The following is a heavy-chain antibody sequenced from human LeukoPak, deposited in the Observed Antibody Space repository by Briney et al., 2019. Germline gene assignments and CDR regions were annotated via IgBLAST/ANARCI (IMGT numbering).Heavy chain of an antibody. CDR3: ARGFYSPHY. Sequence: SGTLSLTCTVSGGSISSDYWSWIRQPPGKGLEWIGYICYSGRTYYNPSLKSRITISVEMSKNQFSLKLSSVTAADTAVYYCARGFYSPHYWGQGTLVSVSA. CDR1: GGSISSDY. V-gene: IGHV4-59*01. D-gene: IGHD4-11*01. CDR2: ICYSGRT. J-gene: IGHJ4*02.